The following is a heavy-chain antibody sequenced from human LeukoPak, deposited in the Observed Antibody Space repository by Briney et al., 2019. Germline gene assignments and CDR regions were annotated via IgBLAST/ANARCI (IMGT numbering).Heavy chain of an antibody. CDR2: VSSSGRHM. CDR1: GFTFSSYS. CDR3: AKDRGYYDSSGYYGFGAFDI. Sequence: GGSLRLSCAASGFTFSSYSMNWVRQAPGKGLEWVSSVSSSGRHMYYADSVKGRFTISRDNAKNSLYLQMNSLRAEDTAVYYCAKDRGYYDSSGYYGFGAFDIWGQGTMVTVSS. J-gene: IGHJ3*02. V-gene: IGHV3-21*01. D-gene: IGHD3-22*01.